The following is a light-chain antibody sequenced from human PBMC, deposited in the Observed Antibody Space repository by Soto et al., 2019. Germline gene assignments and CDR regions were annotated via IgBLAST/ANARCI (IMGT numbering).Light chain of an antibody. CDR3: QQYKNWPRT. CDR2: GIS. V-gene: IGKV3-15*01. CDR1: QSINNN. Sequence: EIVLTQSPVTLSVSPGERATLSCRASQSINNNYLAWYQQKPGQAPRLLIFGISTRATGVPARFSGSGSGTEFTLSIGSLQSEDFAVYYCQQYKNWPRTFGQGTKVEIK. J-gene: IGKJ1*01.